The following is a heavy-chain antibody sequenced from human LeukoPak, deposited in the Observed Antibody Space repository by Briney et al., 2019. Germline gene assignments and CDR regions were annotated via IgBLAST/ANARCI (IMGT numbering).Heavy chain of an antibody. CDR2: INPNSGGT. CDR3: ARGSGVVVPAASYYGMDV. Sequence: ASVKVSCKASGYTFTGYYMHWGRQAPGQGLEGMGWINPNSGGTNYAQKFQGRVTMTRDTSISTAYMELSRLRSDDTAVYYCARGSGVVVPAASYYGMDVWGQGTTVTVSS. V-gene: IGHV1-2*02. D-gene: IGHD2-2*01. CDR1: GYTFTGYY. J-gene: IGHJ6*02.